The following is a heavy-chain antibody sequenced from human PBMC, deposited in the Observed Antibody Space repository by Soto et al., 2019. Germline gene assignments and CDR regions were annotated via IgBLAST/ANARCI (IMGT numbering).Heavy chain of an antibody. CDR1: GGTFSSYR. Sequence: SVKVSCKASGGTFSSYRFNWVRQARGQGLEWLGGIVPIYRTADYAQKFQGRVTITADESTRTVYLELSSLKSQDTALYYCARDSGAKLSSSWGRGTLVTVSS. D-gene: IGHD6-13*01. CDR2: IVPIYRTA. J-gene: IGHJ4*02. CDR3: ARDSGAKLSSS. V-gene: IGHV1-69*13.